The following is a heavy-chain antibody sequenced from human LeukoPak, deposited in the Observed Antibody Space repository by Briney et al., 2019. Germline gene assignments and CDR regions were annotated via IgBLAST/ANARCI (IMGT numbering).Heavy chain of an antibody. CDR3: ARQRDGYYFDY. Sequence: GESLKISCKASGYTFTSYWIGRVRQMPGKGLEWMGISFPGDSDVRYSPSFQGQVTISADKSIRTAFLQWSTLEAADTAMYYCARQRDGYYFDYWGQGTLVTVSS. V-gene: IGHV5-51*01. D-gene: IGHD5-24*01. CDR1: GYTFTSYW. CDR2: SFPGDSDV. J-gene: IGHJ4*02.